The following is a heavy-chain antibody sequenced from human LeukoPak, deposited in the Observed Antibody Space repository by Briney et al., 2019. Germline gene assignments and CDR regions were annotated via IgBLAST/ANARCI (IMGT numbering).Heavy chain of an antibody. J-gene: IGHJ6*02. CDR3: ARHLERSYYDFWSGHTNYGMDV. Sequence: SETLSLTCTVGGGSISSYYWSWIRQPPGKGVEGIGYIYYSGSTNYNPSLKSRVTISVDTSKNQFSLKLSSVTAADTAVYYCARHLERSYYDFWSGHTNYGMDVWGQGTTVTVSS. V-gene: IGHV4-59*08. CDR2: IYYSGST. CDR1: GGSISSYY. D-gene: IGHD3-3*01.